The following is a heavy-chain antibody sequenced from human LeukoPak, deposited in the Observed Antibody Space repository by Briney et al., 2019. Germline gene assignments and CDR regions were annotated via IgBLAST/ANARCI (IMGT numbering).Heavy chain of an antibody. V-gene: IGHV3-23*01. CDR3: ARDGVRGPFDY. D-gene: IGHD3-3*01. CDR1: GFTFSSYA. J-gene: IGHJ4*02. CDR2: ISGSGGST. Sequence: GGSLRLSCAASGFTFSSYAMSWVRQAPGKGLEWVSAISGSGGSTYYADSVKGRFTISRHNSKNTLYLQMNSLRAEDTAVYYCARDGVRGPFDYWGQGTLVTVSS.